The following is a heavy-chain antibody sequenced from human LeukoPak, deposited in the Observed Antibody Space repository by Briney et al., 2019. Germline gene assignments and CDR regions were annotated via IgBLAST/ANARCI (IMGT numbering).Heavy chain of an antibody. D-gene: IGHD3-10*01. J-gene: IGHJ4*02. CDR3: APQSRFGDY. CDR1: GFTFITYY. CDR2: ISGSGGST. V-gene: IGHV3-23*01. Sequence: GGSLSLSCAASGFTFITYYMTWVRQAPGKGLEWVSAISGSGGSTYYADSVKGRYTISRDNSKNTLYLQMNSLRAEDTAVYYCAPQSRFGDYWGQGTLVTVSS.